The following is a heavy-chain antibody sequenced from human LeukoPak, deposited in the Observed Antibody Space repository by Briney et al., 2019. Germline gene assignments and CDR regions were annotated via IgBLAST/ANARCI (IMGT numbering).Heavy chain of an antibody. V-gene: IGHV4-31*03. D-gene: IGHD3-10*01. CDR1: GGSISSGGYY. CDR2: IYYSGST. CDR3: ARRGGSGSYYSIGY. J-gene: IGHJ4*02. Sequence: SQTLSLTCTVSGGSISSGGYYWSWIRQHPGKGLECIGYIYYSGSTYYNPSLKSRVTISVDTSKNQFSLKLSSVTAADTAVYYCARRGGSGSYYSIGYWGQGTLVTVSS.